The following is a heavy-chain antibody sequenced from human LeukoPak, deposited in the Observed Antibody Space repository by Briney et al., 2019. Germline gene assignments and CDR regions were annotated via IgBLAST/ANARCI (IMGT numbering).Heavy chain of an antibody. Sequence: ASVKVSCKASGYTFTGYYMHWVRQAPGQGLEWMGWINPNSGGTNYAQKFQGRVTMTRDTSISTAYMELSRLRSDDTAVYYCARVPQGYCSGSSCYSEAFDIWGQGTMVTVSS. D-gene: IGHD2-15*01. CDR3: ARVPQGYCSGSSCYSEAFDI. CDR2: INPNSGGT. CDR1: GYTFTGYY. V-gene: IGHV1-2*02. J-gene: IGHJ3*02.